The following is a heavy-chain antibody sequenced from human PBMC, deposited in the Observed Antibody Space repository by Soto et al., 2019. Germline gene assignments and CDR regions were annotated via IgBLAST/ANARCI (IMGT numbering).Heavy chain of an antibody. CDR2: IVVGSGNT. V-gene: IGHV1-58*01. CDR1: GVRKITAI. D-gene: IGHD3-3*01. J-gene: IGHJ4*02. Sequence: AELSSKECGVRKITAIGQWGRLNRRQPLEWLGWIVVGSGNTIYAQNFQERVTLTRDESTSTAYMELSSLRFEDTGVYYCAAGEYHDTSGYSSDYWGQGTLVTVSS. CDR3: AAGEYHDTSGYSSDY.